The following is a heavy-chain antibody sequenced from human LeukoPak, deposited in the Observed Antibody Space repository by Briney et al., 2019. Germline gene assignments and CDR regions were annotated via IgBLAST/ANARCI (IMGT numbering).Heavy chain of an antibody. CDR3: ARRDILTGYYSFSLNFDY. D-gene: IGHD3-9*01. CDR1: GFTFSNTW. CDR2: INSDASTT. V-gene: IGHV3-74*01. J-gene: IGHJ4*02. Sequence: PGGSLRLSCAASGFTFSNTWMHWVRQAPGKGLVWVSLINSDASTTTYADSVGGRFTISRDNAKNTLYLQMNSLSAEDTAVYYCARRDILTGYYSFSLNFDYWGQGTLVTVSS.